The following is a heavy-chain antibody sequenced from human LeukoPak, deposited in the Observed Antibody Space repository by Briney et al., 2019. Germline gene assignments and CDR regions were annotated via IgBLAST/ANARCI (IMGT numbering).Heavy chain of an antibody. D-gene: IGHD4-17*01. J-gene: IGHJ4*02. CDR3: ARSGDDYGDYGYFDY. CDR1: GYTFTGYY. V-gene: IGHV1-2*02. Sequence: SVKVSCKASGYTFTGYYMHWVRQAPGQGLEWMGWINPNSGGTNYAQKFQGRVTMTRDTSISTAYMELSRLRSDDTAVYYCARSGDDYGDYGYFDYWGQGTLVTVSS. CDR2: INPNSGGT.